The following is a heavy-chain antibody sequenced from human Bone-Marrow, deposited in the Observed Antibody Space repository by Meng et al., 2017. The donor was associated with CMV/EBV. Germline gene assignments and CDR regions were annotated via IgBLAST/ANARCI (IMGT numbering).Heavy chain of an antibody. V-gene: IGHV3-9*01. CDR1: GFTFSSYE. Sequence: SLKISCAASGFTFSSYEMNWVRQAPGKGLEWVSGISWNSGSIGYADSVKGRFTISRDNAKNSLYLQMNSLRAEDTALYYCAKEEYYYDSSGYLGNWGQGTLVTVSS. J-gene: IGHJ4*02. CDR3: AKEEYYYDSSGYLGN. D-gene: IGHD3-22*01. CDR2: ISWNSGSI.